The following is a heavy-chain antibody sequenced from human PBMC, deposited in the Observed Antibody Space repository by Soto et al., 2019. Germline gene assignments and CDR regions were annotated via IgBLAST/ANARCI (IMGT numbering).Heavy chain of an antibody. CDR3: ARETGTTRSNWFDP. D-gene: IGHD1-1*01. CDR1: GGSISSGDYY. V-gene: IGHV4-30-4*01. CDR2: IYYSGST. J-gene: IGHJ5*02. Sequence: SETLSLTCTVSGGSISSGDYYWSWIRQPPGKGLEWIGYIYYSGSTYYNPSLKSRVTISVDTSKNQFSLKLSSVTAADTAVYYCARETGTTRSNWFDPWGQGTLVTVSS.